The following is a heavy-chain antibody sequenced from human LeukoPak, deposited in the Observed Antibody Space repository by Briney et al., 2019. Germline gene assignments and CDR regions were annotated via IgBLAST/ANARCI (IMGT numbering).Heavy chain of an antibody. Sequence: GGSLRLSCEVSGFTFSTYTMNWVRQAPGKGLEWVSSISSGSRDIYYADSLKGRFTISRDNVKNSLYLQMNSLRAEDTALYYCAKDFDDSSGYALGYWGQGTLVTVSS. CDR3: AKDFDDSSGYALGY. J-gene: IGHJ4*02. CDR1: GFTFSTYT. D-gene: IGHD3-22*01. CDR2: ISSGSRDI. V-gene: IGHV3-21*04.